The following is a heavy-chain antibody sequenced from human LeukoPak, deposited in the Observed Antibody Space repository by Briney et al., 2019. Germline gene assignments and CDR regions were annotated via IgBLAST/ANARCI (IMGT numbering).Heavy chain of an antibody. CDR2: IYYRGST. Sequence: SETLSLTCTVSGGSISSSSYYWGWIRQPPGKGLEWIGSIYYRGSTYYNPSLKSRVTISVDTSKNQFSLKLSSVTAADTAVYYCARGSGYYYGDFDYWGQGTLVTVSS. D-gene: IGHD3-22*01. J-gene: IGHJ4*02. CDR3: ARGSGYYYGDFDY. CDR1: GGSISSSSYY. V-gene: IGHV4-39*07.